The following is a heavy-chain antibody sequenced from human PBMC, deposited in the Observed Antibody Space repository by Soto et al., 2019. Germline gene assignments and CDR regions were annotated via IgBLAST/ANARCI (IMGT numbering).Heavy chain of an antibody. J-gene: IGHJ6*02. CDR2: IYPGDSDT. D-gene: IGHD6-13*01. V-gene: IGHV5-51*01. CDR1: GYSFATYW. CDR3: ARTSAAGKYYYGMDV. Sequence: GESLKISCKGSGYSFATYWIGWVRQMPGKGLEWMGIIYPGDSDTRYSPSFQGQVTISADKSISTAYLQWSSLKASDTAMYYCARTSAAGKYYYGMDVWGQGTTVTVSS.